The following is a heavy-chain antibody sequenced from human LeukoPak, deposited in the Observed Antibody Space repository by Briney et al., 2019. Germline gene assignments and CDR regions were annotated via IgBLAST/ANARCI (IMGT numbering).Heavy chain of an antibody. CDR1: GFTFSSYA. CDR3: AKDRRTAQYYFDY. V-gene: IGHV3-30*04. J-gene: IGHJ4*02. Sequence: GGSLRLSCAASGFTFSSYAMHWVRQAPGKGLEWVAVISYDGSNKYYADSVKGRFTISRDNSKNTLYLQMNSLRAEDTAVYYCAKDRRTAQYYFDYWGQGTLVTVSS. CDR2: ISYDGSNK.